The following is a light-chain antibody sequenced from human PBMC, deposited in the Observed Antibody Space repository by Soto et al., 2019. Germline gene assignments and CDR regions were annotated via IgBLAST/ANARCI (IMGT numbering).Light chain of an antibody. J-gene: IGKJ1*01. CDR2: GTS. V-gene: IGKV3-20*01. CDR3: QQYGSSPRT. CDR1: QSVSSSS. Sequence: EIVLTQSPGTLSLSPGERATLSCRASQSVSSSSLAWYQQKPCQAPRLLIYGTSSRATGIPDRFSGSGSGTDFTLTITRLEPEDVAVYYCQQYGSSPRTFGQGTKVEIK.